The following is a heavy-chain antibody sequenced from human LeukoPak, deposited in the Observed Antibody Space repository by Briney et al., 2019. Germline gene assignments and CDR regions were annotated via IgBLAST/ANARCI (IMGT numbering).Heavy chain of an antibody. Sequence: PSETLSLTCTVSGGSISRHYWSSIRQSPGKGLEWIGYMFEGGKTSYNPSLKSRVTMSGDTSKNQFSLKMTSVTAADTSVYYCARFILSAAGSHFDSWGQGTLVIVSS. V-gene: IGHV4-59*11. J-gene: IGHJ4*02. D-gene: IGHD6-13*01. CDR2: MFEGGKT. CDR3: ARFILSAAGSHFDS. CDR1: GGSISRHY.